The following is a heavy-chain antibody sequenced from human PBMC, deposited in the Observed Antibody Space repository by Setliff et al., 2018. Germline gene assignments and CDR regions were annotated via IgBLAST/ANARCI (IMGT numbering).Heavy chain of an antibody. D-gene: IGHD3-3*01. CDR1: GASVRSHY. J-gene: IGHJ6*03. CDR2: INHSGNT. V-gene: IGHV4-34*01. CDR3: ARMSGFQYIDV. Sequence: PSETLSLTCTVSGASVRSHYWSWIRQPPGKGLEWIGEINHSGNTNYNPSLKSRVTISLDTSKNQFSLSLTSVTAEDTAVYYCARMSGFQYIDVWDKGTTVTVSS.